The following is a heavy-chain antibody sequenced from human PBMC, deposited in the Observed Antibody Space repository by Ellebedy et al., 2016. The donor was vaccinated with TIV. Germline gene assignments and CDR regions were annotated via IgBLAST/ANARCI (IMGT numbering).Heavy chain of an antibody. J-gene: IGHJ4*02. CDR3: ARNWGPL. CDR1: GFTFGSHE. D-gene: IGHD3-16*01. Sequence: PGGSLRLSCAASGFTFGSHEMNWVRQAPGKGLEWVSYISSSGNSIYYADSVKGRFTISRDNAKNSLYLQMNSLRAEDTAVYYCARNWGPLWGQGTLVTVSS. CDR2: ISSSGNSI. V-gene: IGHV3-48*03.